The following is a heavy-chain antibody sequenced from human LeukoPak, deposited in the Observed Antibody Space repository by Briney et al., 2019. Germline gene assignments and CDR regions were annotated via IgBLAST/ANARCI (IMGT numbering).Heavy chain of an antibody. Sequence: SETLSLTCTVSGGSLSSYYWSWIRQPPGKGLEWIGYIYYAGSTNYNPSLKSRVTISADTSKNQFSLKLNSVTAADTAVYYCARGDAVADPVGQGTLVTVSS. CDR2: IYYAGST. V-gene: IGHV4-59*01. CDR1: GGSLSSYY. J-gene: IGHJ5*02. CDR3: ARGDAVADP. D-gene: IGHD6-19*01.